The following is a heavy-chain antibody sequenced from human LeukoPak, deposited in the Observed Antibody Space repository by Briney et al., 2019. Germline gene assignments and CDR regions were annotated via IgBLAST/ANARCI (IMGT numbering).Heavy chain of an antibody. CDR3: ARETGTYSAFDY. D-gene: IGHD1-26*01. Sequence: SDTLSLTCTVSGYSISSGYYWAWIPQPPGKGPEWIGTIYHSGSTYPNPSLKSRVTISVDTSKNQCSLRLSSVTAADTAVYYCARETGTYSAFDYWGQGTLVTVSS. V-gene: IGHV4-38-2*02. CDR2: IYHSGST. J-gene: IGHJ4*02. CDR1: GYSISSGYY.